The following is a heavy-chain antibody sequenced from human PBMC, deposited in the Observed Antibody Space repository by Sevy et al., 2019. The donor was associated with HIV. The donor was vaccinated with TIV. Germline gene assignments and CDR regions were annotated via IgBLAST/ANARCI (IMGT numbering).Heavy chain of an antibody. Sequence: GGSLRLSCAASGFTFSSYAMSWVRQAPGKGLEWVSAISGSGGSTYYADSVKGRFTISRDNSKNTLYLQMNSLRAEDTAVYYCAKDLYYYDSSGYVIDYWGQGTLVIVSS. D-gene: IGHD3-22*01. J-gene: IGHJ4*02. V-gene: IGHV3-23*01. CDR1: GFTFSSYA. CDR2: ISGSGGST. CDR3: AKDLYYYDSSGYVIDY.